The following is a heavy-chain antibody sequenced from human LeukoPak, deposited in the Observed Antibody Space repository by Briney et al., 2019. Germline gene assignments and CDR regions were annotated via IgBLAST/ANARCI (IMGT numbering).Heavy chain of an antibody. J-gene: IGHJ6*03. CDR2: IYYSEST. CDR3: ARHVKGPRITMVRGARNYYYYMDV. Sequence: SETLSLTCTVSGGSISSSSYYWGWIRQPPGKGLEWIGNIYYSESTYYNPSLKSRVTISVDTSKNQFSLKLSSVTAADTAVYYCARHVKGPRITMVRGARNYYYYMDVWGKGTTVTISS. CDR1: GGSISSSSYY. D-gene: IGHD3-10*01. V-gene: IGHV4-39*01.